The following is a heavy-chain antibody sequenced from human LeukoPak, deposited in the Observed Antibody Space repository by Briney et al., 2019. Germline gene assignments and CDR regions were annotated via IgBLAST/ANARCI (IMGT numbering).Heavy chain of an antibody. CDR2: ITSSDSTI. V-gene: IGHV3-11*04. J-gene: IGHJ6*03. CDR3: AREGRCSSTSCFATYYYMDV. Sequence: GGSLRLSCAASGFTFCDYYMSWIRQAPGKGLEWVSYITSSDSTIHYADSVKGRFTISRDNAKNSLYLQMNSLRAEDTAVYYCAREGRCSSTSCFATYYYMDVWGKGTTVTVSS. CDR1: GFTFCDYY. D-gene: IGHD2-2*01.